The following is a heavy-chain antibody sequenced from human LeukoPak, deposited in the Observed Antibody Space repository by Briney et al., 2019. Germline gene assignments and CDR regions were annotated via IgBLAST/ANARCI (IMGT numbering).Heavy chain of an antibody. CDR3: TRDSYDSSGYYYGLRAFDI. CDR1: GFTFSIYA. Sequence: GGSLRLSCAASGFTFSIYAMSWVRQAPGKGLEWVGFIRSKAYGGTTEYAASVKGRFTISRDDSKSIAYLQMNSLKTEDTAVYYCTRDSYDSSGYYYGLRAFDIWGQGTMVTVSS. CDR2: IRSKAYGGTT. V-gene: IGHV3-49*04. D-gene: IGHD3-22*01. J-gene: IGHJ3*02.